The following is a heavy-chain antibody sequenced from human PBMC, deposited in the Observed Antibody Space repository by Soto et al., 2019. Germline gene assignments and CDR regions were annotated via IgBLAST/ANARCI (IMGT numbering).Heavy chain of an antibody. J-gene: IGHJ5*02. D-gene: IGHD5-12*01. CDR1: GGSISSYY. CDR3: ARLRRDGYNYNWFDP. Sequence: SETLSLTCTVSGGSISSYYWSWIRQPPGKGLEWIGYIYYSGSTNYNPSLKSRVAISVDTSKNQFSLKLSSVTAADTAVYYCARLRRDGYNYNWFDPWGQGTLVTVSS. V-gene: IGHV4-59*01. CDR2: IYYSGST.